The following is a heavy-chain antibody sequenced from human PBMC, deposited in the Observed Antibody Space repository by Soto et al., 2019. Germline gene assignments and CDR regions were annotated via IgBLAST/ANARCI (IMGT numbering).Heavy chain of an antibody. CDR3: AKDQSVYCSGDSWYPDFDY. J-gene: IGHJ4*02. V-gene: IGHV1-46*01. CDR2: IDPSGGIT. Sequence: ASVKVSCKASGYSFTNFHIHWVRQAPGQGLEWMGMIDPSGGITRDAQRLQGRITMTRDASTSTVYMELRSLTSEDTAVYYCAKDQSVYCSGDSWYPDFDYWGQGTLVTV. D-gene: IGHD2-15*01. CDR1: GYSFTNFH.